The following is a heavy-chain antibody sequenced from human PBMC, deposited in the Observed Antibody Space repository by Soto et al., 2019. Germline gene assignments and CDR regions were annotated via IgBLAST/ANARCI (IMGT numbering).Heavy chain of an antibody. Sequence: QVQLQESGPGLVKPSQTLSLTCTVSGGSISSGGYCWSWIRQHPGKGLEWIGYIYDSGSTYYNPSLKSRVTISVDTSKNQFSLKLSSVTAADTAVYYCAVAMTTVTTYDYCGHGTLVTVSA. CDR2: IYDSGST. V-gene: IGHV4-31*03. CDR3: AVAMTTVTTYDY. CDR1: GGSISSGGYC. D-gene: IGHD4-17*01. J-gene: IGHJ4*01.